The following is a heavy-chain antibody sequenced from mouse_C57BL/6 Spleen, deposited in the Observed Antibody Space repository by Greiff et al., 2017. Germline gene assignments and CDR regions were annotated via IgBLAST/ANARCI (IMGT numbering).Heavy chain of an antibody. CDR2: INPNNGGT. CDR1: GYTFTDYY. CDR3: ANWDVNYAMDY. D-gene: IGHD4-1*01. J-gene: IGHJ4*01. V-gene: IGHV1-26*01. Sequence: EVQLQQSGPELVKPGASVKISCKASGYTFTDYYMNWVKQSHGKSLEWIGDINPNNGGTSYNQKFKGKATLTVDKSSSTAYMELRSLTSEDSAVYYCANWDVNYAMDYWSQGTSVTVSS.